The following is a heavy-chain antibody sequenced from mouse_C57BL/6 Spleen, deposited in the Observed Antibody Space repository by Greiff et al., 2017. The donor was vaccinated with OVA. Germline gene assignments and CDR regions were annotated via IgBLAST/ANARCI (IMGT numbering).Heavy chain of an antibody. Sequence: EVHLVESGGGLVQPGGSMKLSCAASGFTFSDAWMDWVRQSPEKGLEWVAEIRNKANNHATYYAESVKGRFTISRDDSKSIVYLQMNSLRAEDTGIYYCTRLGQYYFDYWGQGTTLTVSS. CDR1: GFTFSDAW. V-gene: IGHV6-6*01. CDR3: TRLGQYYFDY. J-gene: IGHJ2*01. CDR2: IRNKANNHAT.